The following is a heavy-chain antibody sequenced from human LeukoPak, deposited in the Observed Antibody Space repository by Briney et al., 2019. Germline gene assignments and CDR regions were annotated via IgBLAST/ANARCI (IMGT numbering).Heavy chain of an antibody. Sequence: PLETLSLTCTVSGGSISSYYWTWIRQPPGKGLEWIGEINHSGSTNYNPSLKSRVTISVDTSKNQFSLKLSSVTAADTAVYYCARALVTAILYEDWGQGTLVTASS. J-gene: IGHJ4*02. CDR2: INHSGST. V-gene: IGHV4-34*01. D-gene: IGHD2-21*02. CDR1: GGSISSYY. CDR3: ARALVTAILYED.